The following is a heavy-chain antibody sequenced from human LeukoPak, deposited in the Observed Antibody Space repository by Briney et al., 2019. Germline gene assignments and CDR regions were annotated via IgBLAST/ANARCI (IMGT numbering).Heavy chain of an antibody. CDR2: TYYRSKWFG. J-gene: IGHJ4*02. V-gene: IGHV6-1*01. CDR1: GDSVSSNSAD. CDR3: ARRKSAGGLDY. Sequence: SQTLSLTCAISGDSVSSNSADWHWIRQSPSRGLEWLGRTYYRSKWFGDYVDSVKSRIIINADTSKNQFSLQLNSVTPEDTAVYYCARRKSAGGLDYWGQGTLVTVSS.